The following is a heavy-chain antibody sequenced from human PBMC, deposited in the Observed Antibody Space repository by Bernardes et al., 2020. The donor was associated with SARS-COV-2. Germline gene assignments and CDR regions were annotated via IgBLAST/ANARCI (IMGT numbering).Heavy chain of an antibody. D-gene: IGHD2-15*01. CDR1: GGSINTKNYY. V-gene: IGHV4-39*01. CDR3: ARRNVVAASGWFDS. J-gene: IGHJ5*01. Sequence: SETLSLTCTVSGGSINTKNYYWVWIRQTPGKGLEWVGSIFYSGSTYYTPSLQSRIIISVHTSENQFSLKMTSMTAADTGVYYCARRNVVAASGWFDSWGPGTQVTVSS. CDR2: IFYSGST.